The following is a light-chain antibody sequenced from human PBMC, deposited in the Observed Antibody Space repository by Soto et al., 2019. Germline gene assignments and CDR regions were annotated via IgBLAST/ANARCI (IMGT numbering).Light chain of an antibody. Sequence: EIVLTQSPGTLSLSPGERATLSCKTSQTSGSNFLAWYQQKPGQAPRLLIYASSNRATGIPDRFSGSASGTDFTLTISSLQPDDFATYYCQQYNNYPYTFGQGTRLEI. CDR1: QTSGSNF. CDR2: ASS. CDR3: QQYNNYPYT. V-gene: IGKV3-20*01. J-gene: IGKJ5*01.